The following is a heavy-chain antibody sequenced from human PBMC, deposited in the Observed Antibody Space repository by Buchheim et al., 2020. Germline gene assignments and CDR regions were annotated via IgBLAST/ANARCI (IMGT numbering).Heavy chain of an antibody. CDR2: IYHSGST. CDR1: GGSISSSNW. Sequence: QVQLQESGPGLVKPSGTLSLTCAVSGGSISSSNWWSWVRQPPGKGLEWIGEIYHSGSTNYNPSLKSRVTVSLDKSKSQVSLKLSSVTAADTAVYYCAREGGGYSYGFHYYYGMDVWGQGTT. D-gene: IGHD5-18*01. CDR3: AREGGGYSYGFHYYYGMDV. V-gene: IGHV4-4*02. J-gene: IGHJ6*02.